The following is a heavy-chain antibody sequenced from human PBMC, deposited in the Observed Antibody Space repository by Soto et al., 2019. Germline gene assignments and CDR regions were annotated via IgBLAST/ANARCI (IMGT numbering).Heavy chain of an antibody. CDR2: IWYDGSNK. Sequence: GGSLRLSCAASGFTFSSYAMHWVRQAPGKGLEWVAVIWYDGSNKYYADSVKGRFTISRDNSKNTLYLQMNSLRAEDTAVYYCARDPRYCSGGSCYSDYYYYGMDVWGQGTTVTVSS. CDR3: ARDPRYCSGGSCYSDYYYYGMDV. CDR1: GFTFSSYA. D-gene: IGHD2-15*01. J-gene: IGHJ6*02. V-gene: IGHV3-33*08.